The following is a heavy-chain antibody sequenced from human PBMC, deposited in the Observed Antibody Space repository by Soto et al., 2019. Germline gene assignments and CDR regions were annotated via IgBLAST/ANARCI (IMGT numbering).Heavy chain of an antibody. D-gene: IGHD4-4*01. V-gene: IGHV4-39*03. Sequence: GKELEWIGSIYYSGSTYYNPSLKSRVTISVDTSKNQFSLKLSSVTVADTAAYYHRDLHSFPTQRSSDL. CDR2: IYYSGST. CDR3: RDLHSFPTQRSSDL. J-gene: IGHJ2*01.